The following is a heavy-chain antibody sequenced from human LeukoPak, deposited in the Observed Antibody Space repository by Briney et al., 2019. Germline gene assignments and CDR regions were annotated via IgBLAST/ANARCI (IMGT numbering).Heavy chain of an antibody. CDR3: ARARYCSGGSCSQSRPSNWFDP. D-gene: IGHD2-15*01. V-gene: IGHV1-8*01. Sequence: EASVKVSCKASGYTFTSYDINWVRQATGQGLKWMGWMNPNSGNTGYAQKFQGRVTMTRNTSISTAYMELSSLRSEDTAVYYCARARYCSGGSCSQSRPSNWFDPWGQGTLVTVSS. J-gene: IGHJ5*02. CDR1: GYTFTSYD. CDR2: MNPNSGNT.